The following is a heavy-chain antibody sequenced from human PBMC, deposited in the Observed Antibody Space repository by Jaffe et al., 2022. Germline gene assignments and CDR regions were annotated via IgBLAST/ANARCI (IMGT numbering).Heavy chain of an antibody. CDR2: IFSNDEK. J-gene: IGHJ6*03. D-gene: IGHD4-4*01. CDR1: GFSLSNARMG. V-gene: IGHV2-26*01. Sequence: QVTLKESGPVLVKPTETLTLTCTVSGFSLSNARMGVSWIRQPPGKALEWLAHIFSNDEKSYSTSLKSRLTISKDTSKSQVVLTMTNMDPVDTATYYCARIRYSNPPWYYYYMDVWGKGTTVTVSS. CDR3: ARIRYSNPPWYYYYMDV.